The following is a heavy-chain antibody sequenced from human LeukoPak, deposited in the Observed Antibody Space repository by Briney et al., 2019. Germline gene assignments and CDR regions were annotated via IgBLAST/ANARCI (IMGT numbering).Heavy chain of an antibody. V-gene: IGHV4-34*01. J-gene: IGHJ4*02. D-gene: IGHD5-12*01. CDR2: INHSGST. Sequence: PSETLSLTCAVYGGSFSGYYWSWIRQPPGKGLEWIGEINHSGSTNYNPSLKSRVTISVDTSKNQFFLKLSSVTAADTAVYYCARGRVDEFSGYDSGKGLDYWGQGTLVTVSS. CDR3: ARGRVDEFSGYDSGKGLDY. CDR1: GGSFSGYY.